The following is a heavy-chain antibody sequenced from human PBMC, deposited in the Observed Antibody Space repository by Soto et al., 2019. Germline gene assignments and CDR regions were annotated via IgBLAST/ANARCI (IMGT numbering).Heavy chain of an antibody. V-gene: IGHV3-15*01. J-gene: IGHJ4*02. CDR3: TTETFIAAAGVDY. Sequence: NPGGSLRLSCAASGFTFSNAWMSWVRQAPGKGLEWVGRIKSKTDGGTTDYAAPVKGRFTISRDDSKNTLYLQMNSLKTEDTAVYYCTTETFIAAAGVDYWGQGTLVTVSS. CDR2: IKSKTDGGTT. D-gene: IGHD6-13*01. CDR1: GFTFSNAW.